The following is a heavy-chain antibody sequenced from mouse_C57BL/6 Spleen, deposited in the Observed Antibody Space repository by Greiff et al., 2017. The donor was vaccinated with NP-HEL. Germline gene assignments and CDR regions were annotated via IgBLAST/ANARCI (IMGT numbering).Heavy chain of an antibody. CDR2: IYPSDSET. CDR3: AIGDWDWYFDV. Sequence: QVQLQQPGAELVRPGSSVKLSCKASGYTFTSYWMDWVKQRPGQGLEWIGNIYPSDSETHYNQKFKDKATLTVDKSSSTAYMQLSSLTSEDSAVYYCAIGDWDWYFDVWGTGTTVTVSS. CDR1: GYTFTSYW. J-gene: IGHJ1*03. V-gene: IGHV1-61*01. D-gene: IGHD4-1*01.